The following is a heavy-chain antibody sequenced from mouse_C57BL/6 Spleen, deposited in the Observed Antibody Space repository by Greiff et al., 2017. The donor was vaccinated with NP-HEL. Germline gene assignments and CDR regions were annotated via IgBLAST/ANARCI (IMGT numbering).Heavy chain of an antibody. Sequence: QVQLQQPGAELVRPGTSVKLSCKASGYTFTSYWMHWVKQRPGQGLEWIGVIDPSDSYTNYNQKFKGKATLTVDTSSSTAYMQLSSLTSEDSAVYYCARCLITTVVAGYYAMDYWGQGTSVTVSS. V-gene: IGHV1-59*01. CDR3: ARCLITTVVAGYYAMDY. CDR2: IDPSDSYT. D-gene: IGHD1-1*01. CDR1: GYTFTSYW. J-gene: IGHJ4*01.